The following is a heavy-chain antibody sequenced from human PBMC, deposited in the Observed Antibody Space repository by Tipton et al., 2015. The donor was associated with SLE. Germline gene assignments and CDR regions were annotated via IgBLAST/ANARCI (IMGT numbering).Heavy chain of an antibody. CDR1: GGSISSSSYY. CDR3: ARDWEGRWELHLGIWVY. Sequence: TLSLTCAVSGGSISSSSYYWGWIRQPPGKGLEWIGSIYYSGSTYYNPSLKSRVTISVDTSKNHFSLKLSSVTAADTAVYYCARDWEGRWELHLGIWVYWGQGTLVTVSS. CDR2: IYYSGST. V-gene: IGHV4-39*02. J-gene: IGHJ4*02. D-gene: IGHD1-26*01.